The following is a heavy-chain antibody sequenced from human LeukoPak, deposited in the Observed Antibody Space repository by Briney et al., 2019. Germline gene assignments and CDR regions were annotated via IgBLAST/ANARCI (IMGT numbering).Heavy chain of an antibody. CDR3: ASYSSSWYAEYFQH. D-gene: IGHD6-13*01. J-gene: IGHJ1*01. CDR1: GYTFTSYG. Sequence: ASVKVSCKASGYTFTSYGISWVRQAPGQGLEWMGWISAYNGNTNYAQKFQGRVTMTRDTSISTAYMELSRLRSDDTAVYYCASYSSSWYAEYFQHWGQGTLVTVSS. CDR2: ISAYNGNT. V-gene: IGHV1-18*01.